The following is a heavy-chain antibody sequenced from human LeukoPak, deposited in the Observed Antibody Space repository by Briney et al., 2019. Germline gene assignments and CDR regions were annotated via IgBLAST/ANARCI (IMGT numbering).Heavy chain of an antibody. CDR2: INLSGGST. D-gene: IGHD3-22*01. CDR1: GYTFTSYY. Sequence: ASVKVSCKASGYTFTSYYMHWVRQAPGQGLEWMGIINLSGGSTSYAQKFQGRVTMTRDTSTSTVYMELSSLRSEDTAVYYCARIGDSYDSSGTYFDYWGQGTLVTVSS. J-gene: IGHJ4*02. CDR3: ARIGDSYDSSGTYFDY. V-gene: IGHV1-46*01.